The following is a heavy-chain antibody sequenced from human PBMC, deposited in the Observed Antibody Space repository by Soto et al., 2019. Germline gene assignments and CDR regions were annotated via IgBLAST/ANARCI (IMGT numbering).Heavy chain of an antibody. CDR3: AKSGFGYPTGGDYYMDV. CDR1: GFTFSSYA. Sequence: PGGSLRLSCAASGFTFSSYAMSWVRQAPGKGLEWVSSISGSGGGTYYADSVKGRFTISRDNSKNTLYLQMNSLRAEDTAVYYCAKSGFGYPTGGDYYMDVWGKGTTVTVSS. J-gene: IGHJ6*03. CDR2: ISGSGGGT. V-gene: IGHV3-23*01. D-gene: IGHD5-18*01.